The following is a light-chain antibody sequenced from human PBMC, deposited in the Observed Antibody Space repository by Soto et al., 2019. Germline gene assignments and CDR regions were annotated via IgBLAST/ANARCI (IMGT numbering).Light chain of an antibody. J-gene: IGLJ1*01. Sequence: HCELTQPASGSASPGQSIAISFPGNSSDVGSYNTVSWYQQYPGKAPKLMTHDVNNPPSGISDRFSGSKSGNTASLTISGLQADFVADYDCSSFTSSTSYVVRTGTKVTV. V-gene: IGLV2-14*03. CDR2: DVN. CDR3: SSFTSSTSYV. CDR1: SSDVGSYNT.